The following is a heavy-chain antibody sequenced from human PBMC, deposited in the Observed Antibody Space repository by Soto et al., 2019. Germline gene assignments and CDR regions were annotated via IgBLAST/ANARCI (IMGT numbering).Heavy chain of an antibody. D-gene: IGHD3-10*01. CDR2: VHYSGSA. J-gene: IGHJ4*02. V-gene: IGHV4-39*01. CDR1: GGSISTSSYF. Sequence: XETLSLTCAVSGGSISTSSYFWGWIRQPPGKGLEWVGAVHYSGSANYRSSLQSRVTISVDTSQNQFSLRLRSVTAADTAVYYCARHRWGSGSYSGLLDFWGQGTLVTVSS. CDR3: ARHRWGSGSYSGLLDF.